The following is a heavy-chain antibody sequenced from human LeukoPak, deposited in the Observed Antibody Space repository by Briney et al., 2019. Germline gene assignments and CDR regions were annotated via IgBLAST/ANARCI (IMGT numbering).Heavy chain of an antibody. J-gene: IGHJ4*02. CDR1: GFTFRTYA. V-gene: IGHV3-23*01. CDR2: ISDSGGST. CDR3: AKSRAGDPSFIRNFDY. Sequence: GGSLRLSCAGSGFTFRTYAMIWVRQAPGKGLEWVSAISDSGGSTYYADSVKGRFTISRDNSKNTLYLQMHSLRAEDTAVYYCAKSRAGDPSFIRNFDYWGQGTLVTVSS. D-gene: IGHD2-21*02.